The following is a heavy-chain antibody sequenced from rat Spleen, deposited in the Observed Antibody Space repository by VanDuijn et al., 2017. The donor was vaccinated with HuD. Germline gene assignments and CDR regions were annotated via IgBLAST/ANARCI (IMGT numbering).Heavy chain of an antibody. Sequence: EVQLVESDGGLVQPGRSLKLSCAASGFTFSDYYMAWVRQAPTKGLEWVATISYDGSSTSYRDSVKGRFTISRYNAKNTLYLQMDSLRSEDTATYYCTRDRYGGSAYNWFAYWGQGTLVTVSS. D-gene: IGHD1-11*01. J-gene: IGHJ3*01. CDR2: ISYDGSST. CDR1: GFTFSDYY. V-gene: IGHV5-29*01. CDR3: TRDRYGGSAYNWFAY.